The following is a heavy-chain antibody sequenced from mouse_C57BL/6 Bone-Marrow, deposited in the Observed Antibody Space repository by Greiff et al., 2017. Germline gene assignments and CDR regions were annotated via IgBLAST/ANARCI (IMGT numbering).Heavy chain of an antibody. V-gene: IGHV1-15*01. CDR2: IDPETGGT. J-gene: IGHJ3*01. CDR3: TRKGAYSNYLAWFAY. Sequence: QVQLQQSGAELVRPGASVTLSCKASGYTFTDYEMHWVKQTPVHGLEWIGAIDPETGGTAYNQKFKGKAILTADKSSSTAYMELSSLTSEDSAVYYCTRKGAYSNYLAWFAYWCQGTLVTVSA. D-gene: IGHD2-5*01. CDR1: GYTFTDYE.